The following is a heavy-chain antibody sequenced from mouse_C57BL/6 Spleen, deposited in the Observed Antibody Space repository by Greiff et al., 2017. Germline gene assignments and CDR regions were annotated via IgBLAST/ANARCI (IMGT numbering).Heavy chain of an antibody. CDR2: IRSKSSYYAT. V-gene: IGHV10-3*01. D-gene: IGHD2-3*01. Sequence: EVQLVESGGGLVQPKGSLKLSCAASGFTFNTYAMHWVRQAPGKGLEWVARIRSKSSYYATYYADSVKDRFTISRDDSQSKLYLQMNNLKTADTAMYYCGRLDGYLPHWYFGVWGTGTTVTVSS. CDR3: GRLDGYLPHWYFGV. J-gene: IGHJ1*03. CDR1: GFTFNTYA.